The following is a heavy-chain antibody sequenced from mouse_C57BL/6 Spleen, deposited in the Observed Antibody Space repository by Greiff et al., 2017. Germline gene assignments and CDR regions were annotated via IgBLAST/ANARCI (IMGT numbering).Heavy chain of an antibody. CDR3: ARRKGYYADAMDY. V-gene: IGHV1-82*01. D-gene: IGHD2-3*01. Sequence: VQVVESGPELVKPGASVKISCKASGYAFSSSWMNWVKQRPGKGLEWIGRIYPGDGDTNYNGKFKGKATLTADKSSSTAYMQLSSLTSEDSAVYFCARRKGYYADAMDYWGQGTSVTVSS. J-gene: IGHJ4*01. CDR1: GYAFSSSW. CDR2: IYPGDGDT.